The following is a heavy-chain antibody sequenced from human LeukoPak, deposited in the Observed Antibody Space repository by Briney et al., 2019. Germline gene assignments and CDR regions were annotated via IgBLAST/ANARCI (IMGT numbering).Heavy chain of an antibody. V-gene: IGHV5-51*01. Sequence: GESLKISCKGSGYSFTSYWIGWVRQMPGKGLEWMGIIYPGDSDTRYSPSFHGQVIISADKSISTAYLQWSSLKASDTAMYYCARRTYYYDSSGLGYNWFDPWGQGTLVTVSS. J-gene: IGHJ5*02. CDR3: ARRTYYYDSSGLGYNWFDP. CDR1: GYSFTSYW. D-gene: IGHD3-22*01. CDR2: IYPGDSDT.